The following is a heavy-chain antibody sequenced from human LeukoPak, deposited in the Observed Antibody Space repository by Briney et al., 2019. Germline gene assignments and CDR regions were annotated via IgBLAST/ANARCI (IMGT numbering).Heavy chain of an antibody. V-gene: IGHV4-31*03. CDR1: GGSISSGGYY. D-gene: IGHD3-22*01. CDR2: IYYSGST. CDR3: ARGIPDLGGYSQP. Sequence: SETLSLTCTVSGGSISSGGYYWSWIRQHPGKGLEWIGNIYYSGSTYYNPSLKSRVTISIDRSKNQFSLMLTSVTAADTAVHYCARGIPDLGGYSQPWGRGTLVTSPQ. J-gene: IGHJ1*01.